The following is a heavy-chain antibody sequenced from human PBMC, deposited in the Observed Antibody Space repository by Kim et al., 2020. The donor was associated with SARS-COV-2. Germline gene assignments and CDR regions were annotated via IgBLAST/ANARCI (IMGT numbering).Heavy chain of an antibody. D-gene: IGHD2-2*01. CDR3: ASTPAAMVRGYYYGMDV. V-gene: IGHV4-59*01. Sequence: LKSRVTISVDTSKNQFSLKLSSVTAADTAVYYCASTPAAMVRGYYYGMDVWGQGTTVTVSS. J-gene: IGHJ6*02.